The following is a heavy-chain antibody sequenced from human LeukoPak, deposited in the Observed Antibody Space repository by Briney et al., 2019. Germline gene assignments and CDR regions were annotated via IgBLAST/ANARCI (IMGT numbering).Heavy chain of an antibody. D-gene: IGHD2-8*01. J-gene: IGHJ5*02. CDR3: ARGTIMVGP. V-gene: IGHV4-59*01. CDR2: INYSGTT. Sequence: VKPSETLSLTCTVSGGSIGSYYWSWIRQPPGKGLEWIGYINYSGTTNYNPSLKSRVSISVDTSKNQFSLKLSSVTAADTAVYYCARGTIMVGPWGQGTQVTVSS. CDR1: GGSIGSYY.